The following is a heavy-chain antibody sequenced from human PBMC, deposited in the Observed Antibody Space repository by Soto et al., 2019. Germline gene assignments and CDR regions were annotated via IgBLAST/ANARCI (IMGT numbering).Heavy chain of an antibody. CDR2: MTYDGATA. J-gene: IGHJ3*01. Sequence: QVHLVESGGGVVQPGRSLRLSCAASGFSFSDYVIHWVRQAAGKGLEWVASMTYDGATAYYEDAVKGRFTMSRDNSKTTLSLQMTGLRPEDTAVYNCARVRLSIAVNDALDVWGQGTTVTVSS. V-gene: IGHV3-30*14. CDR3: ARVRLSIAVNDALDV. CDR1: GFSFSDYV. D-gene: IGHD3-3*02.